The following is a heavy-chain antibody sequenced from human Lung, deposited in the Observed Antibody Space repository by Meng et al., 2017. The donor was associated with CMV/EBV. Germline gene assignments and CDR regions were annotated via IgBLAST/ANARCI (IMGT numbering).Heavy chain of an antibody. Sequence: GNFTTYPISWVRQAPGQGFEWMGGITPVFGTTKYAQRFQDRVTLVTDKSTNTVYMEVNDLRSEDTAIYYCARHLCADNTCYTPLDNWGQGTLVTVSS. J-gene: IGHJ4*02. CDR2: ITPVFGTT. CDR1: GNFTTYP. D-gene: IGHD1-14*01. V-gene: IGHV1-69*05. CDR3: ARHLCADNTCYTPLDN.